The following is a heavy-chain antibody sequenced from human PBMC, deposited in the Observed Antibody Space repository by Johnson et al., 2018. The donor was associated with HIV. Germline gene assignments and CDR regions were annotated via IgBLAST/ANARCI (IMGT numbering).Heavy chain of an antibody. V-gene: IGHV3-33*06. J-gene: IGHJ3*02. CDR3: AKDWAYSSSWYDEGLAFDI. CDR2: IWYDGSNK. D-gene: IGHD6-13*01. Sequence: QVQLVESGGGVVQPGRSLRLSCAASGFSFSSYGMHWVRQAPGKGLEWVANIWYDGSNKYYADSVKGRFPISRDNSKNTLYLQMNNVRAEDTAVYYCAKDWAYSSSWYDEGLAFDIWGQGTMVTVSS. CDR1: GFSFSSYG.